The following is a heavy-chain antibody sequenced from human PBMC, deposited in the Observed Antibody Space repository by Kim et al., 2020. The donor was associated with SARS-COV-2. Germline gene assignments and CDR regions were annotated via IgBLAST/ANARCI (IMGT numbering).Heavy chain of an antibody. J-gene: IGHJ6*02. Sequence: SVKVSCKASGGTFSSYAISWVRQAPGQGLEWMGGIIPIFGTANYAQKFQGRVTITADESTSTAYMELSSLRSEDTAVYYCASRPAAAGTNSFYYYGMDVWGQGTTVTVSS. V-gene: IGHV1-69*13. CDR3: ASRPAAAGTNSFYYYGMDV. CDR1: GGTFSSYA. D-gene: IGHD6-13*01. CDR2: IIPIFGTA.